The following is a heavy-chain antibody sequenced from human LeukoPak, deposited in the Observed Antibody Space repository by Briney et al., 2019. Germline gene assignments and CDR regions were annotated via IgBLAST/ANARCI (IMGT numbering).Heavy chain of an antibody. J-gene: IGHJ4*02. Sequence: KCGESLKISCKGSGYSFTSYWISWVRQMPGKGPEWMGRIGPSDSYTNYSPSFQGHVTISADKSISTAYLQWSSLKASDTAMYYCARQGYYGDNSPFDYWGQGTLVTVSS. CDR1: GYSFTSYW. CDR3: ARQGYYGDNSPFDY. D-gene: IGHD4-17*01. CDR2: IGPSDSYT. V-gene: IGHV5-10-1*01.